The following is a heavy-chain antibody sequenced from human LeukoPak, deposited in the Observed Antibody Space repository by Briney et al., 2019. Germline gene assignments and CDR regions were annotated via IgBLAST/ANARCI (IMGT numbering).Heavy chain of an antibody. CDR2: ISSSSSYI. D-gene: IGHD4-11*01. CDR3: AREPPVTNERGYYYYYYMDV. Sequence: GGSLRLSCAASGFTFSSYSMNWVRQAPGKGLEWVSSISSSSSYIYYADSVKGRFTISRDNAKNSLYLQMNSLRAEDTAVYYCAREPPVTNERGYYYYYYMDVWGKGTTVTVSS. V-gene: IGHV3-21*01. J-gene: IGHJ6*03. CDR1: GFTFSSYS.